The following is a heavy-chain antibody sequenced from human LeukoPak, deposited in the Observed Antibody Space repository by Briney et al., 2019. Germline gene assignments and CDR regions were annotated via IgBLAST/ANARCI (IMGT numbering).Heavy chain of an antibody. V-gene: IGHV4-39*01. CDR1: GDSVSSGSYK. CDR2: IYYSGST. Sequence: SETLSLTCTVSGDSVSSGSYKWSWIRQPPGKGLEWIGSIYYSGSTYYNPSLKSRVTISVDTSKNQFSLKLSSVTAADTAVYYCAIYSSSWHKFDPWGQGTLVTVSS. CDR3: AIYSSSWHKFDP. D-gene: IGHD6-13*01. J-gene: IGHJ5*02.